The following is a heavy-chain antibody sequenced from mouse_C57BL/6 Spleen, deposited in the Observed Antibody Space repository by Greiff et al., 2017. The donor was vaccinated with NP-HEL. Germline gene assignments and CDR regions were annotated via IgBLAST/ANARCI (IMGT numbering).Heavy chain of an antibody. D-gene: IGHD3-2*02. V-gene: IGHV1-59*01. J-gene: IGHJ4*01. Sequence: VQLQQPGAELVRPGTSVKLSCKASGYTFTSYWMPWVKQRPGQGLEWIGVIDPSGSYTNYNQNLKGRATLTVDTSSSTAYMQLSSLTSEDSAVYYCARRDSSGYRGHYYAMDYWGQGTSVTVSS. CDR2: IDPSGSYT. CDR1: GYTFTSYW. CDR3: ARRDSSGYRGHYYAMDY.